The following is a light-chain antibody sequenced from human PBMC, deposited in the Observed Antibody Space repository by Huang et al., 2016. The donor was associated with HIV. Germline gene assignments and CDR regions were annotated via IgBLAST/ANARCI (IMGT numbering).Light chain of an antibody. CDR2: DAS. J-gene: IGKJ2*01. Sequence: DIQMTQSPSSLSAFVGDRVTITCQASQDISNFLNWYQQKPGKAPKLLIYDASNLETGVPSRFKGSGSGTDFTFTISSLRPEDIATYYCQHFNNLLNTFGQGTRLEIK. CDR1: QDISNF. V-gene: IGKV1-33*01. CDR3: QHFNNLLNT.